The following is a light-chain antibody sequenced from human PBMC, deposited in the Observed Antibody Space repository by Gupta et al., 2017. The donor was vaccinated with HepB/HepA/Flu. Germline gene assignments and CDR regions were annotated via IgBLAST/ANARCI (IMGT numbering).Light chain of an antibody. Sequence: QSALTQPASVSGSPGQSITISCTGTSSDVGGYNYVSWYQQHPGKAPKLMIYDVSNRPSGGSNRFSGSKSGNTASLTISGLQAEEEADYYCSSYTSSSSPLYVFGTGTKVTVL. CDR1: SSDVGGYNY. V-gene: IGLV2-14*03. CDR3: SSYTSSSSPLYV. J-gene: IGLJ1*01. CDR2: DVS.